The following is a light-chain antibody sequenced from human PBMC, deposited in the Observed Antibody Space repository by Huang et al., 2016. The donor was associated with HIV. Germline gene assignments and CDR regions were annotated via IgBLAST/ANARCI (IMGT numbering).Light chain of an antibody. CDR2: DAS. Sequence: DIQMTQSPSTLSASVGDRVTITCRASQSISNWLAWYQQKPGKAPKLLIYDASSLESGVPSTFSGSGSGTEFTLTISSLQPDYSATYYCQQYNSYPFTFGPGTKVDIK. V-gene: IGKV1-5*01. CDR3: QQYNSYPFT. CDR1: QSISNW. J-gene: IGKJ3*01.